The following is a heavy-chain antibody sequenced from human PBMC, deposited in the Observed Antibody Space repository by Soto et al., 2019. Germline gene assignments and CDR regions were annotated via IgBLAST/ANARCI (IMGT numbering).Heavy chain of an antibody. CDR1: GGSISSSSYY. CDR3: ARPHMCPGGWFAP. CDR2: IYYSGST. J-gene: IGHJ5*02. D-gene: IGHD2-21*01. V-gene: IGHV4-39*01. Sequence: PSETLSLTCTVSGGSISSSSYYWGWIRQPPGKGLEWIGSIYYSGSTYYNPSLKSRVTISVDTSKNQFSLKLSSVTAADTAVYYCARPHMCPGGWFAPWGQGTLVTVSS.